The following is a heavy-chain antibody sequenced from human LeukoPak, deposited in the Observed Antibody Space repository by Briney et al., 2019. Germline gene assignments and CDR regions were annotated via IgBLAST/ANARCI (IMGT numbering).Heavy chain of an antibody. V-gene: IGHV3-23*01. D-gene: IGHD3-10*01. CDR3: ARDGGYYGSGTYTKLDY. J-gene: IGHJ4*02. Sequence: GVSLRLSCAASGFTFSSYAMSWVRQAPGKGLEWVSAISGSGGSTYYADSVKGRFTISRDNSKNTLYLQMNSLRAEDTAVYYCARDGGYYGSGTYTKLDYWGQGTLVTVSS. CDR1: GFTFSSYA. CDR2: ISGSGGST.